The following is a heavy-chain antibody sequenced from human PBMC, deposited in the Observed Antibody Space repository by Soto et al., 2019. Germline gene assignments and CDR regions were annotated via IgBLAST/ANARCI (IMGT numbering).Heavy chain of an antibody. D-gene: IGHD2-15*01. J-gene: IGHJ6*02. CDR1: GFTFSSYA. Sequence: GGSLRLSCAASGFTFSSYAMSWVRQAPGKGLEWVSAISGSGGSTYYADSVKGRFTISRDNSKNTLYLQMNSLRAEDTAVYYCGSGPDYYYYGMDVWGQGTTVTVSS. CDR2: ISGSGGST. CDR3: GSGPDYYYYGMDV. V-gene: IGHV3-23*01.